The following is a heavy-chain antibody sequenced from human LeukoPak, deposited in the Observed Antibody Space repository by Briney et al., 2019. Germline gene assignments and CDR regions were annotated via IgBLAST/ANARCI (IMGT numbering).Heavy chain of an antibody. CDR3: ARDHVLLQWFGEGGFDP. Sequence: GASVKVPCKASGYIFTDYYVHWVRQAPGQGLEWMGWFNPDNGGTKSVQKFQGRVTMTGDTSMRTAYMELSRLTFDDTAVYYCARDHVLLQWFGEGGFDPWGLGTLVTVSS. CDR2: FNPDNGGT. CDR1: GYIFTDYY. V-gene: IGHV1-2*02. D-gene: IGHD3-10*01. J-gene: IGHJ5*02.